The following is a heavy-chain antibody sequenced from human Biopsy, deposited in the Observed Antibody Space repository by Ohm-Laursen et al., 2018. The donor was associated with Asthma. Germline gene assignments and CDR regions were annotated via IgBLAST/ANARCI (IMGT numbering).Heavy chain of an antibody. CDR1: GFILSNYD. Sequence: SLRLSCTASGFILSNYDMHWIRQAPGKGLEWVAVLSYNGNNKYYADSVRGRFTISRDNSENTLYLQMNSLRVEDTAVYYCARGDWYGSASNGYWGQGTLVTVSA. D-gene: IGHD6-6*01. V-gene: IGHV3-30*03. J-gene: IGHJ4*02. CDR2: LSYNGNNK. CDR3: ARGDWYGSASNGY.